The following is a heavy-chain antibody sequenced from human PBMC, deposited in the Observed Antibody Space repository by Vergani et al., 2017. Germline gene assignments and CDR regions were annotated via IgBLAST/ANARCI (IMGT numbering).Heavy chain of an antibody. J-gene: IGHJ3*02. V-gene: IGHV3-23*04. CDR1: GFTFSSYS. D-gene: IGHD6-19*01. CDR2: ISGSGGST. Sequence: EVQLVESGGGLVKPGGSLRLSCAASGFTFSSYSMNWVRQAPGKGLGWVSAISGSGGSTYYADSVKGRFTISRDNSKNTLYLQMNSLRAEDTAVYYCANHRDSSGWFYAFDIWGQGTMVTVSS. CDR3: ANHRDSSGWFYAFDI.